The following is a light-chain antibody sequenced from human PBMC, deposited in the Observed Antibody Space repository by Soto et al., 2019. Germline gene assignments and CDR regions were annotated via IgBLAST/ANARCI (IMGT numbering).Light chain of an antibody. J-gene: IGKJ4*01. CDR1: QSVSSSY. CDR3: QQYGSSPLT. Sequence: EIVLTQSPGTLSLSPGERATLSCRASQSVSSSYLAWYQQKPGQAPRLLIYGASTRATGISDRFSGSGSGTDFTFTISRLESEDFAVYFCQQYGSSPLTFGGGTKVEI. V-gene: IGKV3-20*01. CDR2: GAS.